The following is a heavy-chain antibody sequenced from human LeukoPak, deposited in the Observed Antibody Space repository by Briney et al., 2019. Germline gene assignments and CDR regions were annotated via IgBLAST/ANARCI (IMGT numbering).Heavy chain of an antibody. Sequence: GSSVKVSCKASGGTFSSYAISWVRQALGQGLEWMGRIIPILGIANYAQKFQGRVTITADKSTSTAYMELSSLRSEDTAVYYCARGQIVVVVAATPAFYYYGMDVWGQGTTVTVSS. CDR3: ARGQIVVVVAATPAFYYYGMDV. J-gene: IGHJ6*02. CDR2: IIPILGIA. D-gene: IGHD2-15*01. CDR1: GGTFSSYA. V-gene: IGHV1-69*04.